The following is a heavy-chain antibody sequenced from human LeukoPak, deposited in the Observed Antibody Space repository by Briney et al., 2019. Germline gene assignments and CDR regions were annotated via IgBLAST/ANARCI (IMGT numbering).Heavy chain of an antibody. CDR2: IYYSGNT. Sequence: PSETLSLTCTVSGGSIGSYYWSWIRQPPGKGLEWNGYIYYSGNTNYNPSLKSRVSISIDTSKNQFSLQLSSVTAADTAVYYCARDRDSSGLRDFDLWGRGTLVTVSA. J-gene: IGHJ2*01. V-gene: IGHV4-59*01. D-gene: IGHD3-22*01. CDR3: ARDRDSSGLRDFDL. CDR1: GGSIGSYY.